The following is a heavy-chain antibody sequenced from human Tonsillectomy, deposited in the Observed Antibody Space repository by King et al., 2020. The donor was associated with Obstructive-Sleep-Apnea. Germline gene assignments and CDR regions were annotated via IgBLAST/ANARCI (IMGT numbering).Heavy chain of an antibody. CDR1: GGSISSSSYY. D-gene: IGHD3-16*02. CDR3: ARDGITFGGVIVPIDY. V-gene: IGHV4-39*07. Sequence: LQLQESGPGLVKPSETLSLTCTVSGGSISSSSYYWGWIRQPPGKGLEWIGSIYYSGSTYNNPSLKSRVTISVDTSKNQFSLKLSSVTAADTAVYYCARDGITFGGVIVPIDYWGQGTLVTVSS. J-gene: IGHJ4*02. CDR2: IYYSGST.